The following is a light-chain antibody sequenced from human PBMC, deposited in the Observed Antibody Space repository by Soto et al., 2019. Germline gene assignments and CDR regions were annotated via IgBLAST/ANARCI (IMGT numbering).Light chain of an antibody. J-gene: IGKJ4*01. CDR2: GAS. CDR1: QSLSSN. V-gene: IGKV3-20*01. CDR3: QQYGSSPLT. Sequence: EIVMTQSPATLSVSPGERATLSCRASQSLSSNLAWYQQKPGQAPRLLIYGASSRATGIPDRFSGSGSGTDFTLTISRLEPEDLAVYYCQQYGSSPLTFGGGTKVDIK.